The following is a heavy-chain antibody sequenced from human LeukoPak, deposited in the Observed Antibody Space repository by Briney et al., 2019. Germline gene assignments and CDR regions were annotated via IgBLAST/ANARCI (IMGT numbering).Heavy chain of an antibody. V-gene: IGHV4-38-2*02. CDR3: ARAYGGNSQYFQH. CDR1: GYSISSGYY. J-gene: IGHJ1*01. Sequence: SETLSLTCTVSGYSISSGYYWGWIRQPPGKGLEWIGSIHHSGSTNYNPSLKSRVTISLDTSKNQFSLKLSSVTAADTDVYYCARAYGGNSQYFQHWGQGTLVTVYS. CDR2: IHHSGST. D-gene: IGHD4-23*01.